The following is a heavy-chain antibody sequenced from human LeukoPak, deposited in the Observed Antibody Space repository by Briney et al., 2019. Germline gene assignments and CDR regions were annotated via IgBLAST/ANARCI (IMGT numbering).Heavy chain of an antibody. CDR2: IRSKAYGGTT. Sequence: GGSLRLSCTASGFTFGDYAMSWVRQAPGKGLEWVGFIRSKAYGGTTEYAASVKGRFTISRDDSKSIAYLQMNSLKTEDTAVYYCTTGQQLYYYYYYMDVWGKGTTVTVSS. J-gene: IGHJ6*03. V-gene: IGHV3-49*04. CDR3: TTGQQLYYYYYYMDV. D-gene: IGHD6-13*01. CDR1: GFTFGDYA.